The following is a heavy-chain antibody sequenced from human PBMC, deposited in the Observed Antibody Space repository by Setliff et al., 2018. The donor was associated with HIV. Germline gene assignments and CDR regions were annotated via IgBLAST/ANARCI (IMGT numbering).Heavy chain of an antibody. CDR3: ARPRVFDSFDV. J-gene: IGHJ3*01. CDR2: ISPDNGAA. Sequence: ASVKVSCKAIGYMILGYKMSWVRQAPGQGLEWIGRISPDNGAAEYAPKFQGRVRMTLDTSISTAYLAIPRLTSDDAAVYYCARPRVFDSFDVWGQGTMVTVSS. CDR1: GYMILGYK. V-gene: IGHV1-2*06.